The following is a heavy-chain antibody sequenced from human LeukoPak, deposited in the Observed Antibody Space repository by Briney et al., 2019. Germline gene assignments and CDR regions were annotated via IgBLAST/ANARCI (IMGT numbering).Heavy chain of an antibody. CDR2: NGGYT. Sequence: NGGYTYYADSVQGRFAISRDNSKNTLYLQMSSLRAEDTAAYYCARDRDIWGQGTMVAVSS. V-gene: IGHV3-23*01. CDR3: ARDRDI. J-gene: IGHJ3*02.